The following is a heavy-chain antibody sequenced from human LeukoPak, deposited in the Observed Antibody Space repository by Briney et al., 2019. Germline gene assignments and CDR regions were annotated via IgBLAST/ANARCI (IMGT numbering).Heavy chain of an antibody. D-gene: IGHD6-13*01. CDR1: GFTFSSYE. Sequence: GGSLRLSCAASGFTFSSYEMNWVRQAPGKGLEWVANIKQDGGEKYYVDSVKGRFTISRDNAKKSLYLQMNRLRADDTAVYHCARVRSAAAGPLDYWGQGTLVTVSS. CDR2: IKQDGGEK. CDR3: ARVRSAAAGPLDY. J-gene: IGHJ4*02. V-gene: IGHV3-7*01.